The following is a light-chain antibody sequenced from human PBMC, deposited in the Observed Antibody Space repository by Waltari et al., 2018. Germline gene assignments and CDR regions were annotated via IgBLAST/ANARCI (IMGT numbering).Light chain of an antibody. J-gene: IGKJ3*01. CDR1: QSFRSNF. CDR2: RAS. V-gene: IGKV3-20*01. Sequence: EVVLTQSPDTLSLSPGERATLSCRASQSFRSNFLAWYQQKPGQAPRLLIPRASSRATGIPDRFSGSGSGADFSLTISWLEPEDFAVYYCQQFGTSPPTFGPGTRVDVK. CDR3: QQFGTSPPT.